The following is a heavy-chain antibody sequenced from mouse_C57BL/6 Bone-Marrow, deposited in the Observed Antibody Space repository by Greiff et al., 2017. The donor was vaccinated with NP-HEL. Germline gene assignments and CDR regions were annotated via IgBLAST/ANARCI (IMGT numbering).Heavy chain of an antibody. CDR1: GYTFTSYW. Sequence: EVKVEESGTVLARPGASVKMSCKTSGYTFTSYWMHWVKQRPGQGLEWIGAIYPGNSDTSYNQKFKGKAKLTAVTSASTAYMELSSLTNEDSAVYYCTKIYYYGSKGYWGQGTTLTVSS. V-gene: IGHV1-5*01. CDR3: TKIYYYGSKGY. J-gene: IGHJ2*01. CDR2: IYPGNSDT. D-gene: IGHD1-1*01.